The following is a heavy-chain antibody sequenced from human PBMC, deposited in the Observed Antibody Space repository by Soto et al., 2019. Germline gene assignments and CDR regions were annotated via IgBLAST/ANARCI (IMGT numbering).Heavy chain of an antibody. J-gene: IGHJ4*02. Sequence: QVPLVQSGAEVKKPGASVKVSCKASGYTFTSYAMHWVRQAPGQRLEWMGWINAGNGNTKYSQKFQGRVTITRDTSASTAYMELSSLRSEDTAVYYCARGGRPPGIAVAGTRPYYFDYWGQGTLVTVSS. CDR3: ARGGRPPGIAVAGTRPYYFDY. V-gene: IGHV1-3*01. CDR1: GYTFTSYA. CDR2: INAGNGNT. D-gene: IGHD6-19*01.